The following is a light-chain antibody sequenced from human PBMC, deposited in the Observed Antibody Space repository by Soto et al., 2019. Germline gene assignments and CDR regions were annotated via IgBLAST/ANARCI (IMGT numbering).Light chain of an antibody. CDR3: QQYNAYPWT. Sequence: DIQMTQSPSTLSASVGDRVTITCRASQNINRWLAWYQEKPGKAPKLLMYDASSLHSGVPSRFSGSVSGTEFTLTISSLQPDDFATYYCQQYNAYPWTFGQGTKVEVK. CDR2: DAS. V-gene: IGKV1-5*01. CDR1: QNINRW. J-gene: IGKJ1*01.